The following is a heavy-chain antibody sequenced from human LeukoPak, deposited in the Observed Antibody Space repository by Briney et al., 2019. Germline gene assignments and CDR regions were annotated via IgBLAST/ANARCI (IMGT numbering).Heavy chain of an antibody. CDR1: GYTSNNYA. CDR2: ISAYNGNT. Sequence: ASVKVSSKTSGYTSNNYAISWVRQAPGQGLEWMGWISAYNGNTNYAQKFQGRVTMTRDTSTSTVYMELSSLRSEDTAVYYCARAWKRGEYNWFDPWGQGTLVTVSS. CDR3: ARAWKRGEYNWFDP. D-gene: IGHD3-16*01. V-gene: IGHV1-18*01. J-gene: IGHJ5*02.